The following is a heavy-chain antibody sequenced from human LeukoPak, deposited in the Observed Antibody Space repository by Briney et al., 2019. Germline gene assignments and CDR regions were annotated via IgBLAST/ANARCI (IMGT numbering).Heavy chain of an antibody. CDR3: ARGTYWLYY. CDR2: IKPDGGEK. V-gene: IGHV3-7*01. Sequence: PGGSLRLSCATPGFTFSTYWMTWGRQAPGERPEGVANIKPDGGEKSYVDSVKGRFTISRDNAKNSLYLQMSSLTAEDTAVYYCARGTYWLYYWGQGTLVTVSS. J-gene: IGHJ4*02. D-gene: IGHD3-9*01. CDR1: GFTFSTYW.